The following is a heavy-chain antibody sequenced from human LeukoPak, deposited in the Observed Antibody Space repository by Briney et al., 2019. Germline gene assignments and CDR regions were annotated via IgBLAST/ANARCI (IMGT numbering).Heavy chain of an antibody. CDR2: IYHSGST. Sequence: SETLSLTCTVSGGSISSYYWGWIRQPPGKGLEWIGSIYHSGSTYYNPSLKSRVTISVDTSKNQFSLKLSSVTAADTVVYYCARRTVTTIWHWGQGTLVTVSS. J-gene: IGHJ4*02. V-gene: IGHV4-39*01. D-gene: IGHD4-17*01. CDR1: GGSISSYY. CDR3: ARRTVTTIWH.